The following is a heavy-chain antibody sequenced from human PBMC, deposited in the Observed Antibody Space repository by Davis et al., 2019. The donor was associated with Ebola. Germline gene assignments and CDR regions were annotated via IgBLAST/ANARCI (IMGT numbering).Heavy chain of an antibody. D-gene: IGHD4-17*01. CDR2: ISSSGSTI. CDR1: GFTFRNYE. CDR3: ARAGTTVTTGWMDV. V-gene: IGHV3-48*03. Sequence: GESLKISCAASGFTFRNYEMNWVRQAPGKGLGGVSYISSSGSTIYYADSVKGRFTISRDNAKNSLYLQMNSLRAEDTAVYYCARAGTTVTTGWMDVWGQGTTVTVS. J-gene: IGHJ6*02.